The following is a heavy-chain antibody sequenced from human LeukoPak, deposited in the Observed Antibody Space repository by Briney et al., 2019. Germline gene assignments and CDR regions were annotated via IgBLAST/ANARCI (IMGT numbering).Heavy chain of an antibody. CDR3: ARDRQSGYYDSSGYFAFDY. CDR2: IIPIFGTA. Sequence: SVKVSCKASGGTFSSYAISWVRQAPGQGLEWMGGIIPIFGTANYAQKFQGRVTITADKSTSTAYMELSSLRSEDTAVYYCARDRQSGYYDSSGYFAFDYWGQGTLVTVSS. J-gene: IGHJ4*02. V-gene: IGHV1-69*06. D-gene: IGHD3-22*01. CDR1: GGTFSSYA.